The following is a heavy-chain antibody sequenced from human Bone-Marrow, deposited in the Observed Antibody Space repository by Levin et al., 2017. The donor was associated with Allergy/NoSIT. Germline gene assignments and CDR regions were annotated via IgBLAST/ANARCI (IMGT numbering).Heavy chain of an antibody. V-gene: IGHV3-74*01. Sequence: PGESLKISCAASGLTFSSYWMHWVRQAPGMGLVWVSRINGDGSSTNYADSVKGRFTISRDNAKNALYLQMNSLTPEDTAVYFCASSPRGGAAPYWGQGTLVTVSS. CDR3: ASSPRGGAAPY. CDR1: GLTFSSYW. D-gene: IGHD1-26*01. CDR2: INGDGSST. J-gene: IGHJ4*02.